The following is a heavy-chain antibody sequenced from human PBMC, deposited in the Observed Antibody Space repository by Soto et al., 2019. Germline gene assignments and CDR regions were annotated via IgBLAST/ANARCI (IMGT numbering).Heavy chain of an antibody. CDR2: INPNSGGT. CDR1: GYTFTGYY. Sequence: QVQLVQSGAEVKKPGASVKVSCKASGYTFTGYYMHWVRQAPGQGLEWMGWINPNSGGTIYAQKFQGWVTMTRDTFXSPAYMELSRLRSDDTAVYYCARGLAGAAARGMDVWGQGTTVTVSS. J-gene: IGHJ6*02. V-gene: IGHV1-2*04. CDR3: ARGLAGAAARGMDV. D-gene: IGHD6-13*01.